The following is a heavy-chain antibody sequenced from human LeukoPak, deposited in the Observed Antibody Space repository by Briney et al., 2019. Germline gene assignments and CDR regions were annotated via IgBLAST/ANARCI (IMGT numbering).Heavy chain of an antibody. Sequence: GGSLRLSCAVSGFTFDDYAMHWVRQVPGKGLEWVSGINWNSDSIGYADSVKGRFTTSRDNAKNSMYLQMNSLRAEDTAFYYCAINGGGDSGYGNFDYWGQGTLVTVSS. CDR1: GFTFDDYA. J-gene: IGHJ4*02. CDR2: INWNSDSI. CDR3: AINGGGDSGYGNFDY. D-gene: IGHD5-12*01. V-gene: IGHV3-9*01.